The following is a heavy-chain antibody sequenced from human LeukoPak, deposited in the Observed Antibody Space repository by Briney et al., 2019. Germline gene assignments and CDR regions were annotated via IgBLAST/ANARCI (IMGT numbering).Heavy chain of an antibody. V-gene: IGHV3-66*02. CDR3: ATQVTATNPNDY. Sequence: GGSLRLSCAASGFTVSSNYMSWVRQAPGKGLEWVSVIYSGGSTYYADSVKGRFTIPRDNSKNTLYLQMNSLRAEDTAVYYCATQVTATNPNDYWGQGTLVTVSS. CDR1: GFTVSSNY. D-gene: IGHD1-7*01. J-gene: IGHJ4*02. CDR2: IYSGGST.